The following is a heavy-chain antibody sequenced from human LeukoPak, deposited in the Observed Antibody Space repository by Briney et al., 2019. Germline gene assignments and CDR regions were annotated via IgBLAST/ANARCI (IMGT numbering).Heavy chain of an antibody. Sequence: GGSLRLSCAASGFTFSGYYMSWIRQAPGKGLEWVSYISGSGSTIYYGDSVKGRFTISRDNAKNSLYLQMNSLRAEDTAVYYCARAAEGSGSYYKGPPYYYGMDVWGQGTTVTVSS. J-gene: IGHJ6*02. CDR3: ARAAEGSGSYYKGPPYYYGMDV. V-gene: IGHV3-11*04. D-gene: IGHD3-10*01. CDR2: ISGSGSTI. CDR1: GFTFSGYY.